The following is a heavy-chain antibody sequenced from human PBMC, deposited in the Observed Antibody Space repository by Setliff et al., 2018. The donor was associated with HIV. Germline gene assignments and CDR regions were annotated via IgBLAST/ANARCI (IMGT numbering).Heavy chain of an antibody. CDR1: GASISSYY. V-gene: IGHV4-59*12. Sequence: SETLSLTCPVSGASISSYYWSWIRQPPGKGLECIGHLYHSGSTHYSPSLRSRLRVSLDTSRSQFSLTMPSVTAADAAVYYCARGQMALRAPMFYYMEVWGKGTSVTAP. CDR2: LYHSGST. CDR3: ARGQMALRAPMFYYMEV. D-gene: IGHD3-10*02. J-gene: IGHJ6*03.